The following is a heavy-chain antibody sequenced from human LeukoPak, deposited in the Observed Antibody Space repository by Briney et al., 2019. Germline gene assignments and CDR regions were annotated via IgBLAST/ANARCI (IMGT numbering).Heavy chain of an antibody. Sequence: GGSLRLSCAASGFTFSTFWMSWVRQAPGKGLEWVANIKEDGSEKYSVDSMKGRFTVSRDNAKNSLYLQMDSLRAEDTAVYYCARGGTFVSDYWGQGTLVTVSS. V-gene: IGHV3-7*01. CDR1: GFTFSTFW. D-gene: IGHD1-1*01. CDR3: ARGGTFVSDY. J-gene: IGHJ4*02. CDR2: IKEDGSEK.